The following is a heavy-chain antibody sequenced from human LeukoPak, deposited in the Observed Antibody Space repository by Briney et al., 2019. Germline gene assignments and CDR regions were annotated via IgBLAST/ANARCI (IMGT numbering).Heavy chain of an antibody. D-gene: IGHD3-3*01. CDR3: ARANYDFWSNYYYYMDV. V-gene: IGHV3-74*01. Sequence: PGGSLRLSCAASGFIFSSRWMHWVRQAPGKGLVWVSRVNSDGRSTNYADFVKGRFAISRDNAKNTLYLQMNSLRAEDTAVYYCARANYDFWSNYYYYMDVWGKGTTVTVSS. J-gene: IGHJ6*03. CDR2: VNSDGRST. CDR1: GFIFSSRW.